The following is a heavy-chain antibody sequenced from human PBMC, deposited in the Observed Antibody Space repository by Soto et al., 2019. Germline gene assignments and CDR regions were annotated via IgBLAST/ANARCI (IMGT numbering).Heavy chain of an antibody. CDR3: ARDRSDTTFWGSYRWVGFDY. J-gene: IGHJ4*02. V-gene: IGHV1-2*04. CDR2: INPNSGGT. Sequence: QVQLVQSGAEVKKPGASVKVSCKASGYTFTGYYMHWVRQAPGQGLEWMGWINPNSGGTNYAQKFQGWVTMTRDTSISTAYMELSRLRCDDTAVYYCARDRSDTTFWGSYRWVGFDYWGQGTLVTVSS. D-gene: IGHD3-16*02. CDR1: GYTFTGYY.